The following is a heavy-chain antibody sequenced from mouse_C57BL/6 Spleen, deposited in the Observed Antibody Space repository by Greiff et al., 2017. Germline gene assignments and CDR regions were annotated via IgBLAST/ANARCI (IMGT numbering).Heavy chain of an antibody. CDR1: GFTFSDYG. J-gene: IGHJ1*03. CDR3: ARELLRQGWYFDV. Sequence: EVMLVESGGGLVKPGGSLKLSCAASGFTFSDYGMHWVRQAPEKGLEWVAYISSGSSTIYYADTVKGRFTISRDNAKNTLFLQMTSLRSEDTAMYYCARELLRQGWYFDVWGTGTTVTVSS. D-gene: IGHD1-2*01. CDR2: ISSGSSTI. V-gene: IGHV5-17*01.